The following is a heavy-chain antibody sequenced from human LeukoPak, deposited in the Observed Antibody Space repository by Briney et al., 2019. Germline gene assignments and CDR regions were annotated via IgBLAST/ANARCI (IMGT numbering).Heavy chain of an antibody. V-gene: IGHV4-34*01. D-gene: IGHD3-16*02. CDR2: INHSGST. Sequence: SETLSLTCAVYGGSFSGYYWSWIRQPPGKGLEWIGEINHSGSTNYNPSLKSRVTISVDTSKNQFSLKLSSVTAADTAVYYCARVTYDYVWGSYRPKGYFDYWGQGTLVTVSS. J-gene: IGHJ4*02. CDR3: ARVTYDYVWGSYRPKGYFDY. CDR1: GGSFSGYY.